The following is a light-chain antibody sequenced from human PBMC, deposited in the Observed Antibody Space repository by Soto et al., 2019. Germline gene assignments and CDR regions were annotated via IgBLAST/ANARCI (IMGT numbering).Light chain of an antibody. CDR2: GAS. J-gene: IGKJ4*01. CDR3: QQRFNWPLS. CDR1: QGVSSS. V-gene: IGKV3-11*01. Sequence: EIVLTQSPATLSLSPGARVTLSCRASQGVSSSLLRYQQKPGQAPKLLIYGASNRATGIPARFSGSGSGTEFNLTIRRLEPEDFAVYYCQQRFNWPLSFGGGTKVEIK.